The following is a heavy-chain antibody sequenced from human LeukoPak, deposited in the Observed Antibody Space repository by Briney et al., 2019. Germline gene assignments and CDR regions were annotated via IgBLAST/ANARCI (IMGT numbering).Heavy chain of an antibody. Sequence: PSQTLSLTCTVSGGSISSGSYYWSWIRQPAGKGLEWIGRIYTSGSTNYNPSLKSRVTISVDTSKNQFSLKLSSVTAADTAVFYCARASGITIFGMVENYFDYWGQGTLVTVSS. CDR3: ARASGITIFGMVENYFDY. V-gene: IGHV4-61*02. D-gene: IGHD3-3*01. J-gene: IGHJ4*02. CDR1: GGSISSGSYY. CDR2: IYTSGST.